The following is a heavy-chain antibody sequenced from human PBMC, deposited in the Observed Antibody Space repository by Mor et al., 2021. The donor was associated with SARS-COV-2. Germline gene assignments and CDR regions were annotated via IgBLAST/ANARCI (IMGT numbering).Heavy chain of an antibody. V-gene: IGHV3-30-3*01. CDR3: ARDSGSNPSLPLY. J-gene: IGHJ4*02. Sequence: IGYDGSNKYYADSVKGRFTISRDNSKNTLYLQMNSLRAEDTAVYYCARDSGSNPSLPLYWGQGTLVTVSS. CDR2: IGYDGSNK. D-gene: IGHD1-26*01.